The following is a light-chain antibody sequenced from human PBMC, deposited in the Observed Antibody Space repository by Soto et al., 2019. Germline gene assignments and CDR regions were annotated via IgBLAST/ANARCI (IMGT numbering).Light chain of an antibody. V-gene: IGKV3-20*01. Sequence: IVLTQSPGTLSLSPGESVTLSCRASQSVGRDYLAWFQHKPGQAPRLLVHHASTRATGVPDRFSGSGSGKDFTFTVSRLEPEDFAVYYCQQYGRSPPVKFGQGTKVEIK. CDR1: QSVGRDY. CDR3: QQYGRSPPVK. CDR2: HAS. J-gene: IGKJ1*01.